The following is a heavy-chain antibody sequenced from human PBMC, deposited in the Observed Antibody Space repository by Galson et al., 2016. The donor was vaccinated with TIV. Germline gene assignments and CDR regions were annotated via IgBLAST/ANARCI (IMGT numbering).Heavy chain of an antibody. V-gene: IGHV1-69*13. CDR3: ARGKERVINYYYYMDV. D-gene: IGHD3-3*01. CDR2: INPVFGIP. CDR1: GYPFSGYW. Sequence: SVKVSCKASGYPFSGYWISWVRQAPGQGLEWMGGINPVFGIPNYAQKFQGRVTITADESTSTAYMELTSLRSEDTAVYYCARGKERVINYYYYMDVWGKGTTITVSS. J-gene: IGHJ6*03.